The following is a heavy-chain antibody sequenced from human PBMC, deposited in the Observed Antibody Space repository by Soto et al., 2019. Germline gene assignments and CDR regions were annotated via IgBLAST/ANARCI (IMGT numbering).Heavy chain of an antibody. D-gene: IGHD3-22*01. CDR2: FDPEDGET. CDR3: ATDMAPGYYDSSGHSNFAY. CDR1: GYTLTELS. V-gene: IGHV1-24*01. Sequence: ASVKVSWKVSGYTLTELSMHWVRQAPGKGLEWMGGFDPEDGETIYAQKFQGRVTMTEDTSTDTAYMELSSLRSEDTAVYYCATDMAPGYYDSSGHSNFAYWGQGTLVTVSS. J-gene: IGHJ4*02.